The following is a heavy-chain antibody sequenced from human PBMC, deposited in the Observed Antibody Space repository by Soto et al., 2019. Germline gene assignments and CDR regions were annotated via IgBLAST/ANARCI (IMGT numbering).Heavy chain of an antibody. Sequence: PGGSLRLSCAASGFSFSTSSMAWVRQPPGKGLEWVSAISPSGSDTLYADSVKGRFTISRDNSKNTLYLQMNSLRAEDTAVYYCARDSEDIVVVVAATPVHAFDYWGQGTLVTVSS. V-gene: IGHV3-23*01. CDR2: ISPSGSDT. CDR1: GFSFSTSS. D-gene: IGHD2-15*01. CDR3: ARDSEDIVVVVAATPVHAFDY. J-gene: IGHJ4*02.